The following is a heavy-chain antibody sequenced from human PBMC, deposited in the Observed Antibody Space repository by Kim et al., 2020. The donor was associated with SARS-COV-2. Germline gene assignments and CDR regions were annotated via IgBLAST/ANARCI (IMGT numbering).Heavy chain of an antibody. CDR2: IYYSGST. V-gene: IGHV4-31*03. Sequence: SETLSLTCTVSGGSISSGGYYWSWIRQHPGKGLEWIGYIYYSGSTYYNPSLKSRVTISVDTSKNQFSLKLSSVTAADTAVYYCARRDSVAGLNDAFDIWGQGTMVTVSS. CDR3: ARRDSVAGLNDAFDI. J-gene: IGHJ3*02. D-gene: IGHD6-19*01. CDR1: GGSISSGGYY.